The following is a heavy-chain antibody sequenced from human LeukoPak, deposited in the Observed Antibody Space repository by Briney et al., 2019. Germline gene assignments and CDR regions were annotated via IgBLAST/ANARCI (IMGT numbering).Heavy chain of an antibody. V-gene: IGHV4-59*08. CDR2: IYYSGST. J-gene: IGHJ6*02. Sequence: KPSETLSLTCTVSGGSISSYYWSYIYYSGSTNYNPSLKSRVTISVDTSKNQFSLKLSSVTAADTAVYYCASSLNFGSYYDFWMAPKYYYYYYGMDVWGQGTTVTVSS. CDR3: ASSLNFGSYYDFWMAPKYYYYYYGMDV. D-gene: IGHD3-3*01. CDR1: GGSISSYY.